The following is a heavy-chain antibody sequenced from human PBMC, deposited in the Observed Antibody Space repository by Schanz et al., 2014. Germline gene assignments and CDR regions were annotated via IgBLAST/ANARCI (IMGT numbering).Heavy chain of an antibody. V-gene: IGHV1-18*01. J-gene: IGHJ4*02. CDR3: ARTIAYGGSSGYFDY. CDR2: ISPYNGNT. CDR1: GYTFTSYG. Sequence: QVQLVQSGPEVEKPGASVKVSCKASGYTFTSYGINWVRQAPGQGLEWMGWISPYNGNTNYAQKLQGRVTVTRDTSTSTVYMELNSLRSEDTAVYYCARTIAYGGSSGYFDYWGQGTLVTVSS. D-gene: IGHD4-17*01.